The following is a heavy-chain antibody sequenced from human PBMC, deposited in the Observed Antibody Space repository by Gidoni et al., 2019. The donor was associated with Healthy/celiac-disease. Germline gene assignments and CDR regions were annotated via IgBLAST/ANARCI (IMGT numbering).Heavy chain of an antibody. D-gene: IGHD6-13*01. CDR2: ISYDGSNK. Sequence: QVQLVESGGGVGQPGRSLRLSCAASGFTFSRYAMHWVRQAPGKGLEWVAVISYDGSNKYYADSVKGRFTISRDNSKNTLYLQMTSLRAEDTAVYYCARLGVFSAGSSWFYYYYYMDVWGKGTTVTVSS. CDR1: GFTFSRYA. CDR3: ARLGVFSAGSSWFYYYYYMDV. V-gene: IGHV3-30-3*01. J-gene: IGHJ6*03.